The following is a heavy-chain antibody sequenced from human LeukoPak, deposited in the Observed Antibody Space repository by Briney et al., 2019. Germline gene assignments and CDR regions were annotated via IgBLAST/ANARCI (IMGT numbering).Heavy chain of an antibody. J-gene: IGHJ3*02. CDR1: GYSFTSYW. V-gene: IGHV5-51*01. CDR2: IYPGDSDT. D-gene: IGHD7-27*01. Sequence: GESLKISCKGSGYSFTSYWIGWVRQMPGKGLEWMGIIYPGDSDTRYSPSFQGQVTISADKSISTAYLQWSSLTASDTAMYYCARQLVLGIDGDAFDIWGQGTMVTVSS. CDR3: ARQLVLGIDGDAFDI.